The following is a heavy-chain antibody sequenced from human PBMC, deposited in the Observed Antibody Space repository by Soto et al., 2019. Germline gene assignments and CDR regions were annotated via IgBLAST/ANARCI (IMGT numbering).Heavy chain of an antibody. V-gene: IGHV1-18*01. CDR2: ISAYNGNT. J-gene: IGHJ3*02. D-gene: IGHD6-19*01. CDR3: ARDLYYSSGRYFDHDAFDI. CDR1: GYTFTSYG. Sequence: ASVKVSCKASGYTFTSYGISWVRQAPGQGLEWMGWISAYNGNTNYAQKLQGRVTMTTDTSTSTAYMELRSLRSDDTAVYYCARDLYYSSGRYFDHDAFDIWGQGTVVTVSS.